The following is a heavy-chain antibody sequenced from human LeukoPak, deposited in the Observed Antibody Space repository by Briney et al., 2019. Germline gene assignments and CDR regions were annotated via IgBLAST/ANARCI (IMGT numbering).Heavy chain of an antibody. Sequence: SETLSLTCTVSGGSINSYYWSWIRQPPGKGLEWIGYIYYSGSTNYNPFLKSRVTISRDTSKNQFSLKLRSVTAADTAVYYCTSGGMVSGDYWGHGTLVTVSS. CDR1: GGSINSYY. CDR3: TSGGMVSGDY. D-gene: IGHD2-8*01. J-gene: IGHJ4*01. CDR2: IYYSGST. V-gene: IGHV4-59*01.